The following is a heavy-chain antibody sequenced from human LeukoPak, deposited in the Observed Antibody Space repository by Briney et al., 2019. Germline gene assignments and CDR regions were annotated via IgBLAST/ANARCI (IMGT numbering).Heavy chain of an antibody. V-gene: IGHV1-18*01. CDR2: ISAYNGNT. CDR3: ARDMIEGYYGSGSYPMGFDY. J-gene: IGHJ4*02. Sequence: ASVKVSCKASGYTFTSYGISWVRQAPGQGLEWMGWISAYNGNTNYAQKLQGRVTMTTDTSTSTAYMELRSLRSDDTAVYYCARDMIEGYYGSGSYPMGFDYWGQGTLVTVSS. D-gene: IGHD3-10*01. CDR1: GYTFTSYG.